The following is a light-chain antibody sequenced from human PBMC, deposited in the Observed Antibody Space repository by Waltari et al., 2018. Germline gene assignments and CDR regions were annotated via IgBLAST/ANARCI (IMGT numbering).Light chain of an antibody. CDR3: QSYDRSLSVL. J-gene: IGLJ2*01. V-gene: IGLV1-40*01. Sequence: QSALTQPPSVSGAPGQRVTISCTGSGSNIGAGYDVHWYQQLPGTVPKRLLSGNNNRPPGVPVRFSASKTGTSASLAITRLQAEDVADYYCQSYDRSLSVLFGGGTKLTVL. CDR2: GNN. CDR1: GSNIGAGYD.